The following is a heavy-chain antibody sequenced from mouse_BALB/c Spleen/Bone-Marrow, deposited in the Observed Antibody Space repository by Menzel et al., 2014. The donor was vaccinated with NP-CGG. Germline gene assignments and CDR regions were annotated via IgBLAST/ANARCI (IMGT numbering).Heavy chain of an antibody. J-gene: IGHJ2*01. V-gene: IGHV1S135*01. CDR1: GYAFTSYN. D-gene: IGHD2-1*01. CDR2: IDPYSGGT. CDR3: ARRLWYAYFVY. Sequence: LVESGPELVKPGASVKVSCKASGYAFTSYNMYWVKQSHGKSLEWIGYIDPYSGGTSYNQKFKGKATLTVDKSSSTQYMHLNRLTSEESAVYYSARRLWYAYFVYCGAGTPLTDSS.